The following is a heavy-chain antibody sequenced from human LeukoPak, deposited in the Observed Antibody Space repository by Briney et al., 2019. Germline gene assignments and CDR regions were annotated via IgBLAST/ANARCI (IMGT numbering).Heavy chain of an antibody. D-gene: IGHD3-3*01. CDR3: ARDAGTYYDFWSGYYPNNYYYYYMDV. CDR1: GYTFTRYG. V-gene: IGHV1-18*01. Sequence: GAAVKVSCKASGYTFTRYGISGGRQAPGQGVECMGWISAYNGKTNYAQKLQGRVTMTTDTSTSTAYMELRSMQSDDPAVYYCARDAGTYYDFWSGYYPNNYYYYYMDVWGKGTTVTVSS. J-gene: IGHJ6*03. CDR2: ISAYNGKT.